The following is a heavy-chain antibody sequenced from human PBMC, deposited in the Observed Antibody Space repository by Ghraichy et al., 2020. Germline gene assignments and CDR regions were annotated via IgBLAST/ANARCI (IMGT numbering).Heavy chain of an antibody. Sequence: GGSLRLSCAASGFMFSSYWVTWVRQAPGKGLVWVANVKPDGGEKNYVGSVKGRFTISRDNAKKSLYLQMNSLRAEDTAVYYCAKCRGTTWNDALDVWGQGTMVTVSS. CDR2: VKPDGGEK. CDR3: AKCRGTTWNDALDV. CDR1: GFMFSSYW. D-gene: IGHD1-1*01. V-gene: IGHV3-7*01. J-gene: IGHJ3*01.